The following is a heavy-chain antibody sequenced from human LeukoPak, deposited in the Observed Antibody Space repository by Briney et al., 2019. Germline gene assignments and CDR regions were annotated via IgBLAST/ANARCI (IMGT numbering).Heavy chain of an antibody. D-gene: IGHD1-26*01. V-gene: IGHV3-23*01. CDR3: AKGGVGAHFDY. J-gene: IGHJ4*02. CDR2: ISGTGGST. Sequence: GGSLRLSCAASGFAFSSYAMSWVRQAPGKGLEWGSGISGTGGSTYYADSVNGRFTISRDNSKNTLYLQMNSLRAEDTAVYYYAKGGVGAHFDYWGQGTPVTVSS. CDR1: GFAFSSYA.